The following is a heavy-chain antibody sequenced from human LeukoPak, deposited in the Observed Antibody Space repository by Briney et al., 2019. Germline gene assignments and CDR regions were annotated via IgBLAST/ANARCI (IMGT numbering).Heavy chain of an antibody. CDR1: GFTFSSYI. J-gene: IGHJ4*02. Sequence: PGGSLRLSCAASGFTFSSYIMNWVRQAPGKGLEWVSYISSSSSTIYYADSVKGRFTLSRDNAKNSLYLQMNSLGAEDTAVYYCARDSATTQLWGQGTLVTVSS. CDR3: ARDSATTQL. D-gene: IGHD4-17*01. V-gene: IGHV3-48*04. CDR2: ISSSSSTI.